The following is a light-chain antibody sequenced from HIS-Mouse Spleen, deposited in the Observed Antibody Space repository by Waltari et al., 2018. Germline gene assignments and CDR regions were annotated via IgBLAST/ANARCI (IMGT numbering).Light chain of an antibody. Sequence: DIQMTQSPSTLSASVGDRVTITCRASQSISSWLAWYQQKPGKAPKLLIYKASSLESGVPSRFSGSGSGTEFTLTISSLQPDDFATYYRQQSRTFGQGTKVEIK. V-gene: IGKV1-5*03. CDR3: QQSRT. CDR1: QSISSW. J-gene: IGKJ1*01. CDR2: KAS.